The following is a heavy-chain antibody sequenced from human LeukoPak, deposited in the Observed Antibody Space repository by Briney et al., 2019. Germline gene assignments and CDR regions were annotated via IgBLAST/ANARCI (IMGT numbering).Heavy chain of an antibody. CDR1: GYTFTGYY. D-gene: IGHD2-2*02. CDR3: AAVGVVVPSAILWAFDY. V-gene: IGHV1-2*02. CDR2: INPNSGGT. J-gene: IGHJ4*02. Sequence: ASVKVSCKASGYTFTGYYMHWVRQAPGQGLEWMGWINPNSGGTNYAQKFQGRVTMTRDTSISTAHMELSRLRSDDTAVYYCAAVGVVVPSAILWAFDYWGQGTLVTVSS.